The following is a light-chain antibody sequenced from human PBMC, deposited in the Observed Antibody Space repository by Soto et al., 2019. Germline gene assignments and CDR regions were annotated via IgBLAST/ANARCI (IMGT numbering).Light chain of an antibody. CDR3: QQYGSSPRT. CDR2: GAS. Sequence: EIVLTQSPGTLSLSPGERATLSCRPSQSISSSYLSWYQQKPGQAPRLLIYGASSRATGIPDRFSGSGSGTDFTLTISRLEPEEFQVYYWQQYGSSPRTFGQETQVEI. V-gene: IGKV3-20*01. CDR1: QSISSSY. J-gene: IGKJ1*01.